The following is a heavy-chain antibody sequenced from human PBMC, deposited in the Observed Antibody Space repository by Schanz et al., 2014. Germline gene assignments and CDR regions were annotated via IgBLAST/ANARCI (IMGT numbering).Heavy chain of an antibody. J-gene: IGHJ4*02. V-gene: IGHV1-69*02. D-gene: IGHD2-15*01. CDR3: ATCSGGTCHAKPVLDN. Sequence: QVQLVQSGAEVKEPGSSVKVSCKPSGGTFVTFFFTWVRQAPGQGHQWMGRISPLLGVANYAQEFQGRLTITADTSTSTAYMELSSLRSEDTAVYYCATCSGGTCHAKPVLDNWGQGTLVTVSS. CDR1: GGTFVTFF. CDR2: ISPLLGVA.